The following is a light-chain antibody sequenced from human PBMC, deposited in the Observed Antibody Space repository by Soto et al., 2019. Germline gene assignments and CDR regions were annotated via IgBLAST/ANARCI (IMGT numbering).Light chain of an antibody. V-gene: IGLV2-14*03. CDR3: NSYTSTSTYV. CDR1: SSDVGGYNY. J-gene: IGLJ1*01. CDR2: DVS. Sequence: SVLTQPASVSGSPGQSSAISCTGTSSDVGGYNYVTWYQQHPGKAPKLMIYDVSNRPSGVSDRFSGSKSGNTASLTISGLQAEDEGDYYCNSYTSTSTYVFGTGTKVTVL.